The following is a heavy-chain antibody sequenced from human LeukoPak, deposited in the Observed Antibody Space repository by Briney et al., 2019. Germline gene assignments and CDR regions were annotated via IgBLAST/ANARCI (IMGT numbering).Heavy chain of an antibody. J-gene: IGHJ4*02. Sequence: SETLSLTCTVSGGSISSYYWSWIRQPPGKGLEWIGYIYYSGSTNYNPSLKSRVTISVDTSKNQFSLKLSSVTAADTAVYYCARSGSYYCDLKYYFDYWGQGTLVTVSS. V-gene: IGHV4-59*01. D-gene: IGHD3-22*01. CDR3: ARSGSYYCDLKYYFDY. CDR1: GGSISSYY. CDR2: IYYSGST.